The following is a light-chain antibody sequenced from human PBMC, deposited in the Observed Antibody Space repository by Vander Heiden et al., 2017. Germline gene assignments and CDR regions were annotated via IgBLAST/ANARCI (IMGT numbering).Light chain of an antibody. CDR2: STY. CDR1: PGAVTSGRY. Sequence: QSVVTQESSLTVSPGGTVALTCASDPGAVTSGRYPNWFQQKPGQAPRVLICSTYSRHSWTPARFSGSLLGGKAALTLSPVQPEDEADYYCLLFFGGVRVFGGGTRLTVL. J-gene: IGLJ3*02. CDR3: LLFFGGVRV. V-gene: IGLV7-43*01.